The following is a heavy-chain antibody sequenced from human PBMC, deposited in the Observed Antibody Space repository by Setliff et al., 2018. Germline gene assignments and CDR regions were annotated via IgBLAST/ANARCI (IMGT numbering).Heavy chain of an antibody. Sequence: SETLSLTCTVSGASISSGQNYWSWIRQPAGKGLEGIGHVFATGNTEYNPSLESRVTFSVDTSKNQFSLKLTSVTVADSAVYYCARDRSDGLDSFDYWGQGAQVTVSS. D-gene: IGHD6-6*01. CDR2: VFATGNT. CDR1: GASISSGQNY. V-gene: IGHV4-61*09. J-gene: IGHJ4*02. CDR3: ARDRSDGLDSFDY.